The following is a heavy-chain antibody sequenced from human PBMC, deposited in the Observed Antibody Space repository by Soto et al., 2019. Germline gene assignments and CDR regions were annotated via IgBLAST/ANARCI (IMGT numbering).Heavy chain of an antibody. CDR2: IQQDGSEK. CDR3: ARVVKAHYFDY. D-gene: IGHD6-6*01. CDR1: GFTFSGYS. V-gene: IGHV3-7*01. J-gene: IGHJ4*02. Sequence: HPGGSVRLSCASSGFTFSGYSMTWVRQAPGKGLEWVANIQQDGSEKSYVDSVKGRFTISSDNAKNSLYLQMSSLRAEDTAVYYCARVVKAHYFDYWGQGTLVTVSS.